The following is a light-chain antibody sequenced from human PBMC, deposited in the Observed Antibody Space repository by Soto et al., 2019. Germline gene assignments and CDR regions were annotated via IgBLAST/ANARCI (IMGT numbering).Light chain of an antibody. CDR2: DAS. J-gene: IGKJ4*01. CDR3: QQYDNLPLT. Sequence: DIQMTQSPSSLSASVGDRVTITCRASQDITNYLHWFQQKPGKAPKLLIYDASNLETGVPSRFSGSGSGTDFTFTISSLQPEDIATYYCQQYDNLPLTFGGGTKVDI. CDR1: QDITNY. V-gene: IGKV1-33*01.